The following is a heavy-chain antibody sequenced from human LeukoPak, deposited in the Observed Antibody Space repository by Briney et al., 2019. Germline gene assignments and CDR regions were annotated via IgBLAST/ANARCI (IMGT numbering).Heavy chain of an antibody. V-gene: IGHV3-23*01. CDR1: GFTFSSNA. Sequence: GGSLRLSCEASGFTFSSNAMSWVRQAPGKGLEWVSALSGGGDSTYYADSVKGRFTISRDNSKNTLYLQMNSLRAEDTAVYYCTKRPFSGYFDYWGQGTLVTVSS. J-gene: IGHJ4*02. CDR2: LSGGGDST. D-gene: IGHD6-25*01. CDR3: TKRPFSGYFDY.